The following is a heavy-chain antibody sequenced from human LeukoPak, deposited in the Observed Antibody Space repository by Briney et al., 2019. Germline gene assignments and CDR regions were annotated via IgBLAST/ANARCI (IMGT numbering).Heavy chain of an antibody. Sequence: PSETLSLTCTVSGGSISSSSYYWGWIRQPPGKGLEWIGSIYYSGSTNYNPSLKSRVTISLDTSKNQFSLKLSSVTAADTAVYYCASARFYCSGGNCYPSTFDIWGQGTMVTVSS. J-gene: IGHJ3*02. V-gene: IGHV4-39*07. CDR3: ASARFYCSGGNCYPSTFDI. CDR1: GGSISSSSYY. CDR2: IYYSGST. D-gene: IGHD2-15*01.